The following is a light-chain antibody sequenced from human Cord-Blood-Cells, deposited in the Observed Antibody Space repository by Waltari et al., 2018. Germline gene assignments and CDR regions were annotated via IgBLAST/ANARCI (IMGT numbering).Light chain of an antibody. CDR3: CSYAGSSTFYV. CDR1: SSDVGRHKL. Sequence: QSALTQPASVSGSPGQSISISCPGTSSDVGRHKLVSWFPQHPGKAPKLMIYDGSKRPSGVSNRFPGSKSGNTASLTISGLQAEDEADYYCCSYAGSSTFYVFGTGTKVTVL. CDR2: DGS. J-gene: IGLJ1*01. V-gene: IGLV2-23*01.